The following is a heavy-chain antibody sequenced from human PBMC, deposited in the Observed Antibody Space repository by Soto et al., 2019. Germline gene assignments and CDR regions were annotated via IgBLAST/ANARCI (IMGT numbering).Heavy chain of an antibody. CDR1: GYTFTSYA. D-gene: IGHD3-22*01. J-gene: IGHJ4*02. Sequence: ASVKVSCKASGYTFTSYAMHWVRQAPGQRLEWMGWINAGNGNTKYSQKFQGRVTITRDTSASTAYMELSSLRSEDTAVYYCAKDHYDSSGYYPPALLFDYWGQGTLVTVSS. CDR3: AKDHYDSSGYYPPALLFDY. V-gene: IGHV1-3*01. CDR2: INAGNGNT.